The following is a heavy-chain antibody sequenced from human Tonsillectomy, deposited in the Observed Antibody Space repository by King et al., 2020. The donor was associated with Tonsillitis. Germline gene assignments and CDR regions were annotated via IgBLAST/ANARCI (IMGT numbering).Heavy chain of an antibody. CDR3: ARGDYYDTGGFADY. D-gene: IGHD3-22*01. Sequence: DVQLVESGGGLVKPGGSLRLSCAASGFTFSYYSMNWVRQAPGKGLEWVSSISSSSTDIYYADSVKGRFTISRDNAKNSLYLQMNSLRAEDTSVYYCARGDYYDTGGFADYWGQGTLVTVSS. CDR2: ISSSSTDI. V-gene: IGHV3-21*01. CDR1: GFTFSYYS. J-gene: IGHJ4*02.